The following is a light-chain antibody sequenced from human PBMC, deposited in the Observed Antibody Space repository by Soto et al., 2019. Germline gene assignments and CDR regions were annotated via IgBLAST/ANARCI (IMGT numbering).Light chain of an antibody. J-gene: IGLJ2*01. CDR1: TSNIGSNL. CDR2: NDN. Sequence: QSVLAQPPSASGTPGQRVTISCSGSTSNIGSNLASWYQQLPGTAPKLLIYNDNQRPSGVPDRFSGSKSGTSASLAISGLRSEDEADYYCAAWDDSLSGVVFGGGTQLTVL. V-gene: IGLV1-47*02. CDR3: AAWDDSLSGVV.